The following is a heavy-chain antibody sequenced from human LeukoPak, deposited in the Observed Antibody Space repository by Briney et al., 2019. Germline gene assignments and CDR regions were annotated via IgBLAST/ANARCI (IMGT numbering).Heavy chain of an antibody. CDR3: ARVSSSSWQEFDY. V-gene: IGHV1-69*06. Sequence: SAKVSCKASGGTFSSYAISWVRQAPGQGLEWMGGIIPIIGTANYAQKFQGRVTITADKSTSTAYMELSSLRSEDTAVYYCARVSSSSWQEFDYWGQGTLVTVSS. CDR2: IIPIIGTA. CDR1: GGTFSSYA. D-gene: IGHD6-13*01. J-gene: IGHJ4*02.